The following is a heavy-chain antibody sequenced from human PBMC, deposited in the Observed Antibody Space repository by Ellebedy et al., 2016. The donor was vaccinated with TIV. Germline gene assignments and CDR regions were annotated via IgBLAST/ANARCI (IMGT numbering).Heavy chain of an antibody. J-gene: IGHJ6*02. CDR1: GYTFTSYG. D-gene: IGHD6-13*01. Sequence: ASVKVSCKASGYTFTSYGISWVRQAPGQGLEWMGWISAYNGITNYAQKLQGRVTMTTDTSTSTAYMELRSLRSDDTAVYYCARVPGGDSSSWHGDYGMDVWGQGTTVTVSS. CDR2: ISAYNGIT. V-gene: IGHV1-18*04. CDR3: ARVPGGDSSSWHGDYGMDV.